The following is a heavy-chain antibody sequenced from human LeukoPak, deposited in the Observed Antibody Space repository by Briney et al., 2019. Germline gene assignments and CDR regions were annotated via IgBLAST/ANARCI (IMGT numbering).Heavy chain of an antibody. CDR2: ISGSGGST. V-gene: IGHV3-23*01. J-gene: IGHJ4*02. Sequence: GGSLRLSCAASGFTFSNYAMSWVRQAPGKGLEWVSAISGSGGSTYYADSVKGRFTISRDNSKNTLYLQMNSLRAEDTAVYYCAREGLNYDDYGDSYYFDYWGQGTLVTVSS. CDR1: GFTFSNYA. D-gene: IGHD4-17*01. CDR3: AREGLNYDDYGDSYYFDY.